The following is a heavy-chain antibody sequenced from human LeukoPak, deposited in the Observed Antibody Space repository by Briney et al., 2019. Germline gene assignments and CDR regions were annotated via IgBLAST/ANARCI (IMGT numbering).Heavy chain of an antibody. CDR2: IKSKNDGGTA. CDR1: GFIFNKAW. CDR3: TPVMVEDRGF. V-gene: IGHV3-15*01. D-gene: IGHD2-15*01. Sequence: GGSLRLSCAASGFIFNKAWMNWVRQAPGKGPEWVGRIKSKNDGGTADYGSPVKGRFTISRDDSKNALYLQMNSLISDDTAIYYCTPVMVEDRGFWGQGTLVTVSS. J-gene: IGHJ4*02.